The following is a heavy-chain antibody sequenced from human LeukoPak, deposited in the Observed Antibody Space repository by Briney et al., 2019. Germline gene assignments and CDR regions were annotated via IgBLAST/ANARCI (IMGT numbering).Heavy chain of an antibody. D-gene: IGHD5-12*01. V-gene: IGHV4-34*01. Sequence: PSETLSLTCAVYGGSFSGYYWSWIRQPPGKGLEWIGEINHSGSTNYNPSLKGRVTISVDTSKNQFSLKLSSVTAADTAVYYRAGARWLRPIDYWGQGTLVTVSS. CDR2: INHSGST. J-gene: IGHJ4*02. CDR3: AGARWLRPIDY. CDR1: GGSFSGYY.